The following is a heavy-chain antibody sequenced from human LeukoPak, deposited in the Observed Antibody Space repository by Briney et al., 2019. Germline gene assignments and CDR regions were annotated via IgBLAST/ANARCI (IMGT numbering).Heavy chain of an antibody. Sequence: QPGGSLRLSCAAAGFTFSNYWMSWVRQAPGSGLEWVANIKQDGSEKYYVACVKGRFTISRDNAKNSLYLQMNSLRAEDTAVYYCARWGGGFDYWGQGTLVTVSS. CDR1: GFTFSNYW. J-gene: IGHJ4*02. D-gene: IGHD3-10*01. V-gene: IGHV3-7*01. CDR2: IKQDGSEK. CDR3: ARWGGGFDY.